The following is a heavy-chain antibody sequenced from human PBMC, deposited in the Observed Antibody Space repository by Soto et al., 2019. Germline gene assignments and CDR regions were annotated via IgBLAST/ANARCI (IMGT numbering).Heavy chain of an antibody. Sequence: GASVKVSCKASGYTFTTYGISWVRQAPGQGLEWMGWISAYNGNTNYAQKHQGRVTMTTDTSTSTAYMELRSLRSVDTAVYYCARAQEGSGSTYYYYYYGMDVWGQGTTVTVS. CDR3: ARAQEGSGSTYYYYYYGMDV. V-gene: IGHV1-18*01. CDR1: GYTFTTYG. D-gene: IGHD3-10*01. CDR2: ISAYNGNT. J-gene: IGHJ6*02.